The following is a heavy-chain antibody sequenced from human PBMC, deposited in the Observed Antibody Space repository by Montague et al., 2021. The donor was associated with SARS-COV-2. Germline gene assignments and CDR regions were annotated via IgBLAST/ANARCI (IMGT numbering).Heavy chain of an antibody. Sequence: SETLSLTCTVSGGSISSFYWSWFRQPPGKGLEWIGSVDYSGLTFYNPSLESRVTISVDTSKKQFSLKVNSVTAADTAVYYCTKDGEALAWGTFDIWGQGTMVTVSS. V-gene: IGHV4-59*12. D-gene: IGHD3-10*01. CDR1: GGSISSFY. CDR3: TKDGEALAWGTFDI. CDR2: VDYSGLT. J-gene: IGHJ3*02.